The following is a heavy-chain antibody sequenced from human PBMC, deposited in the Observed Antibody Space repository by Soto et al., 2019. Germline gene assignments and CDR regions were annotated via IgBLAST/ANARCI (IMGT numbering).Heavy chain of an antibody. V-gene: IGHV4-59*01. Sequence: QVWLQESGPGLVKPSETLSLTCTVSDGSINSDYWSWIRQPPGKGLEWIGYIFYTGSTNYNPSLKSRVSISLDKSKNHFSLELTAMTAADTAVYCCARGYYYYYIGSWGRGTTVTVSS. J-gene: IGHJ6*03. CDR2: IFYTGST. CDR1: DGSINSDY. CDR3: ARGYYYYYIGS.